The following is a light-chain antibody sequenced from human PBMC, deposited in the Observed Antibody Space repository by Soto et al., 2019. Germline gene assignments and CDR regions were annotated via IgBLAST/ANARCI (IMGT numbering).Light chain of an antibody. J-gene: IGLJ2*01. CDR2: DNH. CDR1: SSNIGTHT. V-gene: IGLV1-44*01. Sequence: QSVLTQPPSASGTPGQRVTISCSGSSSNIGTHTVNWYQQLPGTAPKRLIYDNHQRPSGVPDRFSGSKSGTSASLAISGLQSEDEADYYCAAWDDSLNGYVVFGGGTKLTVL. CDR3: AAWDDSLNGYVV.